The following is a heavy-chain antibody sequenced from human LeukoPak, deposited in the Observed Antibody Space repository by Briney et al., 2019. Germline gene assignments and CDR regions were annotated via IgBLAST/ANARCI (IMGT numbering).Heavy chain of an antibody. Sequence: SETLSLTCAVYGGSFSGYYGSWIRQPPGKGLEWIGEINHSGSTNYNPSLKSRVTISVDTSKNQFSLKLSSVTAADTAVYYCARVKGVAAAVPNYYYYGMDVWGQGTTVTVSS. D-gene: IGHD6-13*01. CDR3: ARVKGVAAAVPNYYYYGMDV. CDR2: INHSGST. V-gene: IGHV4-34*01. J-gene: IGHJ6*02. CDR1: GGSFSGYY.